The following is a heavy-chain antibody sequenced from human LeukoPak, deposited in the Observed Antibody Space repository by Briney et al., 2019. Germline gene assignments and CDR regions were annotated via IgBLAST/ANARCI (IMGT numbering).Heavy chain of an antibody. V-gene: IGHV3-7*01. D-gene: IGHD3-16*01. CDR2: INPDGSQK. J-gene: IGHJ5*02. CDR3: VRQMIRFWFDP. CDR1: GFTFSFYW. Sequence: GGSLRLSCAASGFTFSFYWMTWVRQSPGNGLEWVADINPDGSQKYSVDSVRGRFTISRDNAKNSLFLQMNSLRAEDTAVYYCVRQMIRFWFDPWGQGTQVTVSS.